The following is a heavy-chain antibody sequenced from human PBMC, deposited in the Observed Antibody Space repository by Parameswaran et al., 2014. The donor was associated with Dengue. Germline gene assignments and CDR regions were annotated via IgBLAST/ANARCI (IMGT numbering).Heavy chain of an antibody. D-gene: IGHD4-11*01. J-gene: IGHJ4*02. CDR2: ISYDGSNK. CDR3: AREDSNYESTVDY. Sequence: VRQAPGKGLEWVAVISYDGSNKYYADSVKGRFTISRDNSKNTLYLQMNSLRAEDTAVYYCAREDSNYESTVDYWGQGTLVTVSS. V-gene: IGHV3-30-3*01.